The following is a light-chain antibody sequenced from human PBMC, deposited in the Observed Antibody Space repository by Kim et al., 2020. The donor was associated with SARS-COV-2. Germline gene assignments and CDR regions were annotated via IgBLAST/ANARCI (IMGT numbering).Light chain of an antibody. Sequence: VSPGERATLSCRASQSVSSNLAWYHQKPGQPPRLLIYGASTRATGIPARFSGSGSGTEFTLTISSLQSEDFAVYYCQQYNNWPPLTFGPGTKVDIK. CDR1: QSVSSN. J-gene: IGKJ3*01. CDR3: QQYNNWPPLT. V-gene: IGKV3-15*01. CDR2: GAS.